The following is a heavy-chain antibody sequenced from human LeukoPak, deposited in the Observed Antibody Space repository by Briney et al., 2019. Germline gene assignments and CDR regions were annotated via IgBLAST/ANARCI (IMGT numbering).Heavy chain of an antibody. CDR3: GRDQSADFIVY. CDR2: INSDGSST. V-gene: IGHV3-74*01. CDR1: GFTFSRYW. Sequence: GGSLRLSCAASGFTFSRYWMHWVRQAPGKGLVWVSRINSDGSSTSYADSVKGRFSISRDNAKNTLYLQMNSLRAEDTAVYYCGRDQSADFIVYWGQGTLVTVSS. J-gene: IGHJ4*02. D-gene: IGHD2/OR15-2a*01.